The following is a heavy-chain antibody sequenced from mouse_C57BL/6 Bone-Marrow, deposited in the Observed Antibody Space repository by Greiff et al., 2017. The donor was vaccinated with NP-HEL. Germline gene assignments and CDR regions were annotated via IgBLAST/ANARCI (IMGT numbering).Heavy chain of an antibody. D-gene: IGHD2-3*01. V-gene: IGHV5-17*01. Sequence: VQLQQSGGGLVKPGGSLKLSCAASGFTFSDYGMHWVRQAPEKGLEWVAYISSGSSTIYYADTVKGRFTISRDNAKNTLFLQMTSLRSEDTAMYYCARGGWLLRSNWGQGTSVTVSS. CDR1: GFTFSDYG. CDR2: ISSGSSTI. J-gene: IGHJ4*01. CDR3: ARGGWLLRSN.